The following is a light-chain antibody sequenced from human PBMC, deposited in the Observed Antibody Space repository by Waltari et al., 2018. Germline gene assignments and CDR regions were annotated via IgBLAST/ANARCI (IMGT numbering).Light chain of an antibody. CDR1: TSISSY. Sequence: DIQITQSPSSLSASVGDRVTITCRASTSISSYLNWYQQKPGKAPKLLIYAASSLQSGVPSRFSGSGSGTDFTLTISSLQPEDFATYYCQQSYSTPWTFGQGTKVEIK. CDR2: AAS. CDR3: QQSYSTPWT. V-gene: IGKV1-39*01. J-gene: IGKJ1*01.